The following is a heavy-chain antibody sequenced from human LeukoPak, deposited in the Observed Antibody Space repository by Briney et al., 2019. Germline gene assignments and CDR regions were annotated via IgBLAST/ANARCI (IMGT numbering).Heavy chain of an antibody. CDR3: ARGRSTVTTLYGMDV. D-gene: IGHD4-17*01. V-gene: IGHV3-30-3*01. J-gene: IGHJ6*02. Sequence: PGGSLRLSCAASGFTFSSYAMHWVRQAPGKGLEWVAVISYDGSNKYYADSVKGRFTISRDNSKNTLYLQMNSLRAEDTAVYYCARGRSTVTTLYGMDVWGQGTAVTVSS. CDR2: ISYDGSNK. CDR1: GFTFSSYA.